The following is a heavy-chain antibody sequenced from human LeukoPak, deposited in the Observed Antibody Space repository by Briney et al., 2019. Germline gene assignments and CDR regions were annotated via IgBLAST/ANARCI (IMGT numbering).Heavy chain of an antibody. D-gene: IGHD2-15*01. Sequence: GGSLRLSCAASGFTFETYSLNWVRQAPGKGLEWLSSISHSSTYIFYADSVKGRFTISRDNAENTLYLHMSSLRAEDTAVYYCTRDASPGYFDLWGRGTLVTVSS. CDR2: ISHSSTYI. V-gene: IGHV3-21*01. CDR1: GFTFETYS. CDR3: TRDASPGYFDL. J-gene: IGHJ2*01.